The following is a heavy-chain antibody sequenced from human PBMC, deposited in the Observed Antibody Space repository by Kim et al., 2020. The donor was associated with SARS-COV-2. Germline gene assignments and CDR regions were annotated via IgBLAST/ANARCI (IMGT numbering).Heavy chain of an antibody. CDR3: ARHRDSSGWYGLGY. J-gene: IGHJ4*02. V-gene: IGHV4-39*01. D-gene: IGHD6-19*01. Sequence: NPSLQSRITISVDMSKNQFSLRLRSVTGADTAVYFCARHRDSSGWYGLGYWGQGTLVTVSS.